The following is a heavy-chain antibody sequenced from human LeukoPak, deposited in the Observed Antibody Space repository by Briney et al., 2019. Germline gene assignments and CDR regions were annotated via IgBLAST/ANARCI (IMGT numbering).Heavy chain of an antibody. CDR2: IYSGGST. CDR1: GFTVSSNY. D-gene: IGHD2-15*01. J-gene: IGHJ3*02. V-gene: IGHV3-53*01. CDR3: ARDSCSGGSCYSESRDRNAFDI. Sequence: GGSLRLSCAASGFTVSSNYMSWVRQAPGKGLEWVSVIYSGGSTYYADSVKGRFTISRDNSKNTLYLQMNSLRAEDTAVYYCARDSCSGGSCYSESRDRNAFDIWGQGTMVTVSS.